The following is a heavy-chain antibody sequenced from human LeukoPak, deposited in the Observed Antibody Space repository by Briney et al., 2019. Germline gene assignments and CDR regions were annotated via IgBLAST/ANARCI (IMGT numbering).Heavy chain of an antibody. CDR1: GGSISSNIYF. CDR3: ARDYINFWSGYYHSRFFDY. V-gene: IGHV4-39*07. D-gene: IGHD3-3*01. CDR2: IYYSGST. Sequence: PSETLSLTCTVSGGSISSNIYFWGWIRQPPGKGLEWIGSIYYSGSTYYNPSLKSRVTISVDTSKNQFSLKLSSVTAADTAVYYCARDYINFWSGYYHSRFFDYWGQGTLATVSS. J-gene: IGHJ4*02.